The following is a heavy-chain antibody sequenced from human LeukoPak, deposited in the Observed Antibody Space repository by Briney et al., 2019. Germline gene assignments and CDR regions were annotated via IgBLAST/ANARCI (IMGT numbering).Heavy chain of an antibody. CDR3: VREATYAPGWFDP. Sequence: SETLSLTCAVSGGSISSSNWWSWVRQPPGKGLEWIGEIYHSGSTNYNPSLKSRVTISVDKSKNQFSLKLSSVTAADTAVYYCVREATYAPGWFDPWGQGTLVTVSS. V-gene: IGHV4-4*02. D-gene: IGHD1-26*01. CDR1: GGSISSSNW. J-gene: IGHJ5*02. CDR2: IYHSGST.